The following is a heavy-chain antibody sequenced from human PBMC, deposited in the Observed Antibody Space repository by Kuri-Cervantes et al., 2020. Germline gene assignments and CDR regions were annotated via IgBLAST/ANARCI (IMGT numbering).Heavy chain of an antibody. D-gene: IGHD4-17*01. J-gene: IGHJ6*02. Sequence: GGSLRLSCAVSGGSISGGGYSWSWIRQPPGKGLEWVSSISSSSSYIYYADSVKGRFTISRDNAKNSLYLQMNSLRAEDTAVYYCASPSSDGDYYYYYGMDVWGQGTTVTVSS. CDR2: ISSSSSYI. CDR1: GGSISGGGYS. CDR3: ASPSSDGDYYYYYGMDV. V-gene: IGHV3-21*01.